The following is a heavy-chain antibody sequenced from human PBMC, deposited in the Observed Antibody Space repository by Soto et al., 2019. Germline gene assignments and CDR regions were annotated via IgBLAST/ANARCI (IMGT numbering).Heavy chain of an antibody. D-gene: IGHD4-4*01. V-gene: IGHV3-11*01. CDR2: ISSSGSTI. J-gene: IGHJ4*02. Sequence: PGGSLRLSCAASGFTFSDYYMSWIRQAPGKGLEWVSYISSSGSTIYYADSVKGRFTISRDNAKNSLYLQMNSLRAEDTAVYYCSRGPTVTLTMYFDYWGQGTLVTVSS. CDR3: SRGPTVTLTMYFDY. CDR1: GFTFSDYY.